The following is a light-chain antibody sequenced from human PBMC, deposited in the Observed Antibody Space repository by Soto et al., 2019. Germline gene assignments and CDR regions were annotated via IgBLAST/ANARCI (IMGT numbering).Light chain of an antibody. CDR3: QQGHDWPLT. CDR2: GVS. V-gene: IGKV3-15*01. Sequence: EIVMTQSPATLSVSPGERATLSCRASQSISGELAWYQQRPGQPPRLLIYGVSTRATGGPDRFSGSGSGSDFTLTISGLQSEDFAVYYCQQGHDWPLTFGQGTRLDI. CDR1: QSISGE. J-gene: IGKJ2*01.